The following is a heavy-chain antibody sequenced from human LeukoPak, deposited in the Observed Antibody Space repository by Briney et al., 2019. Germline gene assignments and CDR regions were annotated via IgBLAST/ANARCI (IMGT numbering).Heavy chain of an antibody. CDR2: ISYDGTEK. D-gene: IGHD3-16*01. J-gene: IGHJ4*02. Sequence: GGSLRLSCAASGLSFSSYAMHWVRQAPGKGLEWVAVISYDGTEKYYGDSVKGRFTISRDNSKNTLYLQMNSLRAEDTAVYYCARDYGGFDYWGQGTLVTVSS. CDR3: ARDYGGFDY. V-gene: IGHV3-30-3*01. CDR1: GLSFSSYA.